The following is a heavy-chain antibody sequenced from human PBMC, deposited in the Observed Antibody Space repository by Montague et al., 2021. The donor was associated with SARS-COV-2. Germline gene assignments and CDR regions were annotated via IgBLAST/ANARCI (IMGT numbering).Heavy chain of an antibody. CDR3: ARHGCYDSGSFHFDY. CDR2: MYDSGST. V-gene: IGHV4-39*01. Sequence: SETLSLTCTVSGGSISSSSYYWGWIRQPPGKGLEWIVSMYDSGSTYHNPSLKSRVTISVDTSKIQFSLKLNSVTAADTAVYYCARHGCYDSGSFHFDYWGQGTLVTVSS. CDR1: GGSISSSSYY. D-gene: IGHD3-10*01. J-gene: IGHJ4*02.